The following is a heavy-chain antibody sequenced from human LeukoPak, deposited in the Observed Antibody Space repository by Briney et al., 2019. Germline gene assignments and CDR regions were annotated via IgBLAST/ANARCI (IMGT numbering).Heavy chain of an antibody. J-gene: IGHJ4*02. V-gene: IGHV3-49*04. Sequence: GGSLRLSCAASGFTFSSYSMNWVRQAPGKGLEWAGFIRGKAYGGTTEYAASVKGRFTISRDDSKSIAYLQMNSLRTEDTAVYYCSRYGGNGPDYWGQGTLVTVSS. CDR3: SRYGGNGPDY. CDR1: GFTFSSYS. D-gene: IGHD4-23*01. CDR2: IRGKAYGGTT.